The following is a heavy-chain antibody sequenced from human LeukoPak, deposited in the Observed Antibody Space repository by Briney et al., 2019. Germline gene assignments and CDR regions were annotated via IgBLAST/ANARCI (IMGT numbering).Heavy chain of an antibody. V-gene: IGHV3-7*01. J-gene: IGHJ4*02. CDR3: ARFRYIGPDWEVFDS. CDR1: GFTFNNYW. CDR2: INQDGSHK. D-gene: IGHD5-12*01. Sequence: GGSLRLSCAASGFTFNNYWFNWVRQAPGKGLEWVANINQDGSHKYSVDSVKGRFTISRDNARNSLYLQMNGLRAEDTAVYYCARFRYIGPDWEVFDSWGQGTLVTVSS.